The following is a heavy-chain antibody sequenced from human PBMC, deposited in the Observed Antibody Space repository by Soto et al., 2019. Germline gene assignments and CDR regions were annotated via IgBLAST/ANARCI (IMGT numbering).Heavy chain of an antibody. CDR2: LWYDGSIE. Sequence: GGSLRLSCAASGFTFRNFDMHWVRQAPGKGLEWVAGLWYDGSIEYYLDSVKGRFSLSRDNFKNTVYLQMNSLRADDTGLYYCVRDRGISGADHTPYFDHWGQGALVTVSS. D-gene: IGHD6-13*01. J-gene: IGHJ4*02. CDR1: GFTFRNFD. V-gene: IGHV3-33*01. CDR3: VRDRGISGADHTPYFDH.